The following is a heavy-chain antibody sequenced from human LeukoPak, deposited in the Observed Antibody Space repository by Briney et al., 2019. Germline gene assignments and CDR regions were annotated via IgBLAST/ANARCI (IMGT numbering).Heavy chain of an antibody. CDR3: ASGRTDIVVVPATLRNYYFDY. J-gene: IGHJ4*02. D-gene: IGHD2-2*01. CDR2: IMPLFGTA. CDR1: GYTFTDYY. Sequence: GASVKVSCKASGYTFTDYYIFWVRQAPGQGLEWMGGIMPLFGTAKNAQRFQGRVTITADKSTSTAYMELSSLRSEDTAVYYCASGRTDIVVVPATLRNYYFDYWGQGTLVTVSS. V-gene: IGHV1-69*06.